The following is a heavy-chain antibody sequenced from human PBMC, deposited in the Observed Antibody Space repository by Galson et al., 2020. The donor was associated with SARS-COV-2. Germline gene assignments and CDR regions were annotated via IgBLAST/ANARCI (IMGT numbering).Heavy chain of an antibody. CDR1: GFTFSSYS. Sequence: LSCAASGFTFSSYSMNWVRQAPGKGLEWVSSISSSSSYIYYADSVKGRFTISRDNAKNSLYLQMNSLRAEDTAVYYCASDTAMDYYYYYGMDVWGQGTTVTVSS. J-gene: IGHJ6*02. V-gene: IGHV3-21*01. CDR2: ISSSSSYI. D-gene: IGHD5-18*01. CDR3: ASDTAMDYYYYYGMDV.